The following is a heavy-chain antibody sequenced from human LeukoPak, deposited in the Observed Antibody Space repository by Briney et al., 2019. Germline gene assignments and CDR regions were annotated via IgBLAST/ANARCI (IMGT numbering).Heavy chain of an antibody. CDR3: ASTYDFWSGYPPGYYYYMDV. CDR2: IYYSGST. D-gene: IGHD3-3*01. J-gene: IGHJ6*03. V-gene: IGHV4-39*07. CDR1: GGSISSSSYY. Sequence: PSETLSLTCTVSGGSISSSSYYWGWIRQPPGKGLEWIGSIYYSGSTYYNQSLKSRVTISVDTSKNQFSLKLSSVTAADTAVYYCASTYDFWSGYPPGYYYYMDVWGKGTTVTVSS.